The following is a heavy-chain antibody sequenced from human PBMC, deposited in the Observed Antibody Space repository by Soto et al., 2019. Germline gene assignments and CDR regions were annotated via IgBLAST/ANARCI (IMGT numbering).Heavy chain of an antibody. Sequence: ASVWVSCYASGGTFSSYAISWVRQAPGQGLEWMGGIIPIFGTANYAQKFQGRVTTTADESTSTAYTELSLLRSEDTAVEYLARDRTSHVSHYAFGIDVWGQGTTVTVSS. D-gene: IGHD1-7*01. CDR1: GGTFSSYA. V-gene: IGHV1-69*13. CDR2: IIPIFGTA. J-gene: IGHJ6*02. CDR3: ARDRTSHVSHYAFGIDV.